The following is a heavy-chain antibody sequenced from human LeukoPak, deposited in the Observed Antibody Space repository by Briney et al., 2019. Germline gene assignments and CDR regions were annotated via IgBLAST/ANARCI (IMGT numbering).Heavy chain of an antibody. CDR3: AKDLKVLDGYYYGMDV. Sequence: GGSLRLSCAASGVTFSSYGMHWVRQAPGKGLEWVAVISYDGSNKYYADSVKGRFTISRDNSKNTLYLQMNSLRAEDTAVYYCAKDLKVLDGYYYGMDVWGQGTTVTVSS. J-gene: IGHJ6*02. V-gene: IGHV3-30*18. CDR1: GVTFSSYG. CDR2: ISYDGSNK. D-gene: IGHD1-1*01.